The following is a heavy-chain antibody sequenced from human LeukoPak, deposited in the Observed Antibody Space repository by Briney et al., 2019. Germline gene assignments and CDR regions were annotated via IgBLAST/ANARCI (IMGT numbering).Heavy chain of an antibody. Sequence: PGGSLRLSCAASGFTFSSYWMSWVRQAPGKGLEWVANIKQDGSEKYYVDSVKGRFTISRDNAKNSLCLQMNSLRAEDTAVYYCARDLAGPPQEAFDIWGQGTMVTVSS. CDR1: GFTFSSYW. J-gene: IGHJ3*02. V-gene: IGHV3-7*01. CDR2: IKQDGSEK. CDR3: ARDLAGPPQEAFDI.